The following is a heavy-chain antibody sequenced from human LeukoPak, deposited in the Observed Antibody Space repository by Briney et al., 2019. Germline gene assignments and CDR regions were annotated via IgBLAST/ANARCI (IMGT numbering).Heavy chain of an antibody. D-gene: IGHD3-3*01. CDR1: GFTFSSFG. Sequence: GGSLRLSCAASGFTFSSFGMTWVRQAPGKGLEWVSTITGSGGITYYADSVKGRFTISRDNSKNTLYLQVNSLRAEDTAVYYCARDRNTDFWSGYYTNYFDYWGQGTLVTVSS. J-gene: IGHJ4*02. CDR2: ITGSGGIT. CDR3: ARDRNTDFWSGYYTNYFDY. V-gene: IGHV3-23*01.